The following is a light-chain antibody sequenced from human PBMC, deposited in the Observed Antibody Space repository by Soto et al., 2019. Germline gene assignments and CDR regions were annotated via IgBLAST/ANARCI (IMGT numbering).Light chain of an antibody. CDR3: QQVNVYPST. J-gene: IGKJ4*01. CDR1: QGISSY. Sequence: IQLTQSPSSLTASLGDRVTITCRASQGISSYLGWYQQKPGKAPNLLIYDASTLHSGVPSRFRGGGSGTDFTLTISSLQPEDFETYYCQQVNVYPSTFGGGTKVDIK. V-gene: IGKV1-9*01. CDR2: DAS.